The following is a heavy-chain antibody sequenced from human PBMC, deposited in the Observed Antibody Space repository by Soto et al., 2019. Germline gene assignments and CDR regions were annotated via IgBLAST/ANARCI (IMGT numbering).Heavy chain of an antibody. J-gene: IGHJ3*02. V-gene: IGHV4-34*01. CDR2: INHSGST. Sequence: SETLSLTCAVYGGSFSGYYWSWIRQPPGKGLEWIGEINHSGSTNYNPSHKSRVTISVDTSKNQFSLKLSSVTAADTAVYYCASKDPAVHAFDIWGQGTMVTVSS. CDR1: GGSFSGYY. CDR3: ASKDPAVHAFDI.